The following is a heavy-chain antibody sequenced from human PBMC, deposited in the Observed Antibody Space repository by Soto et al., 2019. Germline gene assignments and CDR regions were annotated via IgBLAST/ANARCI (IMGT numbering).Heavy chain of an antibody. CDR2: ISAYNGNT. Sequence: QVQLVQSGAEVKKPGASVKVSCKASGYTFTSYGISWVRQAPGQGLEWMGWISAYNGNTNYAQKLQGRVTMTTDTSPSTSYMELRRLRSDDTAVYYCARATVAGKRYYYYGMHVWGQGPTVTVSS. J-gene: IGHJ6*02. D-gene: IGHD6-19*01. CDR3: ARATVAGKRYYYYGMHV. CDR1: GYTFTSYG. V-gene: IGHV1-18*01.